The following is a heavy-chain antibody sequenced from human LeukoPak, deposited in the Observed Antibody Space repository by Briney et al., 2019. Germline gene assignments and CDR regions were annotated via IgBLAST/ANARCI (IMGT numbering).Heavy chain of an antibody. J-gene: IGHJ4*02. CDR2: INHSGST. D-gene: IGHD3-3*01. CDR3: ARTRTIFGVVITAFDY. V-gene: IGHV4-34*01. Sequence: SGTLSLTCAVYGGSFSGYYWSWIRQPPGKGLEWIGEINHSGSTNYNPSLKSRVTISVDTSKNQFSLKLSSVTAADTAVYYCARTRTIFGVVITAFDYWGQGTLVTVSS. CDR1: GGSFSGYY.